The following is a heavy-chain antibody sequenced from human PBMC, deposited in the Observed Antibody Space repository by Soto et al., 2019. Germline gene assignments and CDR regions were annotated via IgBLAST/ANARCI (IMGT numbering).Heavy chain of an antibody. Sequence: ASVKVSCKASGYTFTSYAMHWVRQAPGQRLEWMGWINAGNGNTKYSQKFQGRVTITRDTSASTAYMELSSLRSEDTAVYYCARSLQFSTSDYYYYHMYFWGKGTTVTVSS. D-gene: IGHD1-26*01. J-gene: IGHJ6*03. CDR2: INAGNGNT. CDR3: ARSLQFSTSDYYYYHMYF. CDR1: GYTFTSYA. V-gene: IGHV1-3*01.